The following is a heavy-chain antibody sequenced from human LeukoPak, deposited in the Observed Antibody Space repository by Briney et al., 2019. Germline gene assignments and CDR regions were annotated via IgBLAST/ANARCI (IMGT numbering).Heavy chain of an antibody. D-gene: IGHD4-23*01. J-gene: IGHJ4*02. V-gene: IGHV3-73*01. CDR2: IRSKANSYAT. CDR1: GFTFSGSA. CDR3: TRETRDYGGNLPDY. Sequence: GGSLRLSCAASGFTFSGSAMHWVRQASGKGLEWVGRIRSKANSYATAYAASVKGRFTISRDDSKNTAYLQMNSLKTEDTAVYHCTRETRDYGGNLPDYWGQGTLVTVSS.